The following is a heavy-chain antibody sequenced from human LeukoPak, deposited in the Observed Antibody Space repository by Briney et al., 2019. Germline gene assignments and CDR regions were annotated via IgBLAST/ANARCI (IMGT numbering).Heavy chain of an antibody. J-gene: IGHJ4*02. CDR2: ISTSSSTI. V-gene: IGHV3-48*02. CDR3: ARGNPSDY. Sequence: PGGSLRLSCAASGFTVSSHFMSWVRQAPGKGREWVSYISTSSSTIYYADSVKGRFTISRDNAKISLYLQMNSRRDEDTAVYYCARGNPSDYWGRGTLVSVSS. CDR1: GFTVSSHF.